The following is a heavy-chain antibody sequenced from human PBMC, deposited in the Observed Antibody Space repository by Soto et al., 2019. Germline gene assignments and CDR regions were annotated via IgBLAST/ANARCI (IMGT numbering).Heavy chain of an antibody. CDR2: VSWNSEIV. CDR1: GFKFGDYA. J-gene: IGHJ6*02. V-gene: IGHV3-9*01. CDR3: AKDRGPCSGNKCSSLYYYYGMDV. Sequence: LRLSCEASGFKFGDYAMHWVRQAPGKGLEWVSGVSWNSEIVGYADSVKGRFTISRDNAKNSLYLEMNSLRTEDTALYYCAKDRGPCSGNKCSSLYYYYGMDVWGQGTTVTVSS. D-gene: IGHD2-15*01.